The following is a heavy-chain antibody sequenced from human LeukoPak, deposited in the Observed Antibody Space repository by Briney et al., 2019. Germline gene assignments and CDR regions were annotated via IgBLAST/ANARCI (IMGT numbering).Heavy chain of an antibody. D-gene: IGHD6-19*01. Sequence: SETLSLTCTVSGGSISSGGYYWSWIRQHPGKGLEWIGYIYYSGSTYYNPSLKSRVTISVDTSKNQFSLKLSSVTAADTAVYYCARGNFGRQWPGPTGYFQHWGQGTLVTVSS. CDR1: GGSISSGGYY. V-gene: IGHV4-31*03. J-gene: IGHJ1*01. CDR2: IYYSGST. CDR3: ARGNFGRQWPGPTGYFQH.